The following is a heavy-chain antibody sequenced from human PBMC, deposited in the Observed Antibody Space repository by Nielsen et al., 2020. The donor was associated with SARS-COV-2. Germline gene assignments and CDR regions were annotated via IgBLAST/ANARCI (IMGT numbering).Heavy chain of an antibody. CDR1: GFTFSTYA. CDR2: IGDDGTGI. V-gene: IGHV3-23*01. D-gene: IGHD2-21*01. J-gene: IGHJ4*02. Sequence: GSLRLSCAASGFTFSTYAMNWVRPAPGKGLEWVSVIGDDGTGINYANSVKGRFTISRDNSKNTLYLQMNSLRAEDTAVYYCAKARAGRYPQSRILDNWAQGTLVTVSA. CDR3: AKARAGRYPQSRILDN.